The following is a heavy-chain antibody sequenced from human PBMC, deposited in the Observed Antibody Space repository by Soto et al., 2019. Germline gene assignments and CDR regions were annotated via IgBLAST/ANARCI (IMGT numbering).Heavy chain of an antibody. V-gene: IGHV3-21*01. CDR1: GFTFSSYS. J-gene: IGHJ4*02. D-gene: IGHD1-1*01. CDR3: APWPSFNDVDY. CDR2: ISSSSSYI. Sequence: PGGSLRLSCAASGFTFSSYSMNWVRQAPGKGLEWVSSISSSSSYIYYADSVKGRFTISRDNAKNSLYLQMNSLRAEDTAVYYCAPWPSFNDVDYWGQGTLVTVSS.